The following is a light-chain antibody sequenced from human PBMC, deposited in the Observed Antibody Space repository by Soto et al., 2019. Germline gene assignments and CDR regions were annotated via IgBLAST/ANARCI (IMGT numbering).Light chain of an antibody. CDR3: CSYASSSSYV. Sequence: QSALTQPASVSGSPGQSITISCSGTTSDVGGYNLVSWYQQHTAEAPKLLIYEGTQRPSGVSSRFSGSKSGNTASLTISGLQAEYEADYYCCSYASSSSYVFGTGTKVTVL. CDR2: EGT. J-gene: IGLJ1*01. CDR1: TSDVGGYNL. V-gene: IGLV2-23*01.